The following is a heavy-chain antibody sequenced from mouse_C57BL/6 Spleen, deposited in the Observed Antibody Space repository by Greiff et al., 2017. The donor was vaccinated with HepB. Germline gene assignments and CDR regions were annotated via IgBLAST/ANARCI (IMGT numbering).Heavy chain of an antibody. Sequence: QVQLKESGAELVRPGTSVKVSCKASGYAFTNYLIEWVKQRPGKGLEWIGVINPGSGGTNYNEKFKGKATLTADKSSSTAYMQLSSLTSEDSAVYFWARWGGGYYGVAWFAYWGQGTLVTVSA. J-gene: IGHJ3*01. CDR2: INPGSGGT. D-gene: IGHD2-3*01. V-gene: IGHV1-54*01. CDR1: GYAFTNYL. CDR3: ARWGGGYYGVAWFAY.